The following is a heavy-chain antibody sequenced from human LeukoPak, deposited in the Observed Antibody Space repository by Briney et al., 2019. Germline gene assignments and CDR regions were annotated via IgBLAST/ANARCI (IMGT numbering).Heavy chain of an antibody. Sequence: PGGSLRLSCAASGFTFSSSAMSWVRQAPGRGLEWVSAISNNGGYTYYADSVQGRFTISRDNSKSTLCLQMNSLRAEDTAVYYCAKQLGYCSDGSCYFPYWGRGTLVTVSS. J-gene: IGHJ4*02. CDR1: GFTFSSSA. CDR2: ISNNGGYT. D-gene: IGHD2-15*01. V-gene: IGHV3-23*01. CDR3: AKQLGYCSDGSCYFPY.